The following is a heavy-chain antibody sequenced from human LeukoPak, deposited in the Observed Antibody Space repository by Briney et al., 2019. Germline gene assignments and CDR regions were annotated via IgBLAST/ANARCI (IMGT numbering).Heavy chain of an antibody. CDR3: ARVSSSGSVY. CDR1: GFTFSSSW. Sequence: GGSLRLSWAASGFTFSSSWMHWVRQAAGKGLVWVSRINNDGSSTGYADSVKGRFTISRDNAKNTLYLQMNSLRAEDTAVYYCARVSSSGSVYWGQGTLVTVSS. D-gene: IGHD6-6*01. J-gene: IGHJ4*02. CDR2: INNDGSST. V-gene: IGHV3-74*01.